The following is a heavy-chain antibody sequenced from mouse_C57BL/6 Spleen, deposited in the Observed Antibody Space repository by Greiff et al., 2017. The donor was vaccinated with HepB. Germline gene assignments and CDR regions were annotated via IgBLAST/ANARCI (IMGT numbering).Heavy chain of an antibody. V-gene: IGHV6-3*01. J-gene: IGHJ4*01. D-gene: IGHD1-1*01. Sequence: EVMLVESGGGLVQPGGSMKLSCVASGFTFSNYWMNWVRQSPEKGLEWVAQIRLKSDNYATHYAESVKGRFTISRDDSKSSVYLQMNNLRAEDTGIYYCTGTAVVGGYAMDYWGQGTSVTVSS. CDR1: GFTFSNYW. CDR3: TGTAVVGGYAMDY. CDR2: IRLKSDNYAT.